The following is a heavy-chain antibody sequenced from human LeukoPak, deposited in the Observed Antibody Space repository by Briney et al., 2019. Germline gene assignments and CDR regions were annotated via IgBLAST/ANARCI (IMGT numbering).Heavy chain of an antibody. Sequence: ASVKVSCKASGYTFTGYYMHWVRQAPGQGLEWMGWINPNSGGTNYAQKFQGRVTMTRDTSISTAYMELNRLRSDDTAVYYCARDGSAVGDYYYYYYMDVWGKGTTVTVSS. CDR3: ARDGSAVGDYYYYYYMDV. V-gene: IGHV1-2*02. CDR1: GYTFTGYY. CDR2: INPNSGGT. D-gene: IGHD6-19*01. J-gene: IGHJ6*03.